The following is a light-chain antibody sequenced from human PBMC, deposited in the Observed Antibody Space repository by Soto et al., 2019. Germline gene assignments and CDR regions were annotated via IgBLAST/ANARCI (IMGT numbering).Light chain of an antibody. V-gene: IGKV1-39*01. Sequence: DIPMTQSPSSLSASVGDRVTITCRASQSISSYLNWYQQKPGKAPKLLIYAASSLQSGVPSRFSGSGSGTDFTLTISSLQPEGFATYYCQQSYSTPRTFGPGTKVDIK. CDR3: QQSYSTPRT. CDR1: QSISSY. CDR2: AAS. J-gene: IGKJ3*01.